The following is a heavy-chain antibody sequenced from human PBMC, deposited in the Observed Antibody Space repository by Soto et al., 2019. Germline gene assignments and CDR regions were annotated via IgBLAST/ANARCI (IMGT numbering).Heavy chain of an antibody. Sequence: QVQLQQWGAGLLKPSETLSLTCAVYGGSFSGYYWSWIRQPPGKGLEWIGEINHSGSTNYNPSLRSRVTIPVDTSKTQFSLKLSSVTAADTAVYYCAVGHWTGRDYWGQGTLVTVSS. CDR1: GGSFSGYY. CDR2: INHSGST. V-gene: IGHV4-34*01. D-gene: IGHD1-1*01. J-gene: IGHJ4*02. CDR3: AVGHWTGRDY.